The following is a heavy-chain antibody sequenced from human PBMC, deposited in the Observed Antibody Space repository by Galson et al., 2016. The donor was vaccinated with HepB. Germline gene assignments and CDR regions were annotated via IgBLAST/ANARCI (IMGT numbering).Heavy chain of an antibody. CDR3: AKTYYDFWSGYDYDYGMDV. J-gene: IGHJ6*02. Sequence: SLRLSCAASGFTFSSYGMHWVRQAPGKGLEWVAVIWYDGSNKYYADSVKGRFTISRDNSKNTLYLQMNSLRAEDTAVYYCAKTYYDFWSGYDYDYGMDVWCQGTTVTVSS. D-gene: IGHD3-3*01. CDR2: IWYDGSNK. CDR1: GFTFSSYG. V-gene: IGHV3-33*06.